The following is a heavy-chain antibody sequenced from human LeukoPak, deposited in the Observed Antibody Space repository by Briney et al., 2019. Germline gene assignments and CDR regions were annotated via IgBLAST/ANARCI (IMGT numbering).Heavy chain of an antibody. J-gene: IGHJ3*02. CDR1: GGSISSYY. V-gene: IGHV4-59*01. CDR2: IYYSGST. Sequence: PSETLSLTCTVSGGSISSYYWSWIRQPPGKGLEWIGYIYYSGSTNYNPSLKSRVTISVDTSKNQFSLKLSSVTAADTAVHYCARDGRSSWEVSYAFDIWGQGTMVTVSS. D-gene: IGHD6-13*01. CDR3: ARDGRSSWEVSYAFDI.